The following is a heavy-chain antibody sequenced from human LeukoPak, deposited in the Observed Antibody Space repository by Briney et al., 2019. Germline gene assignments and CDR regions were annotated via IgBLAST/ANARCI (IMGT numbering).Heavy chain of an antibody. CDR1: GFTVSSKY. J-gene: IGHJ4*02. D-gene: IGHD3-10*01. CDR2: IYSGGNT. CDR3: ARDLTRRGVDHFDY. V-gene: IGHV3-53*01. Sequence: GGSLRLSCVASGFTVSSKYMSWVRQAPGKGLEWVSVIYSGGNTYYTDSVKGRFTISRDSLKNTLNLQMNSLRVEDTAVYYCARDLTRRGVDHFDYWGQGTLVTVSS.